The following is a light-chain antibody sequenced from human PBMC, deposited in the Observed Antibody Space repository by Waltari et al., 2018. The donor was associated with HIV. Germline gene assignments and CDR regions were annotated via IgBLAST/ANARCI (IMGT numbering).Light chain of an antibody. CDR1: SSNIGDNP. CDR2: DTR. Sequence: QSVLTQPPSVSGTPGQRVTISCFGSSSNIGDNPVNWYQQLPGTAPKLLIYDTRQRPSGVPARFSGSNSGTSASLAISGLQSEDEADYYCAAWDDSLNGYWVFGGGTTLTVL. J-gene: IGLJ3*02. CDR3: AAWDDSLNGYWV. V-gene: IGLV1-44*01.